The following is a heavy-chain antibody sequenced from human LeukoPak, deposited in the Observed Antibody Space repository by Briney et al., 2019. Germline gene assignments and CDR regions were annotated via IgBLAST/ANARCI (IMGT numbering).Heavy chain of an antibody. J-gene: IGHJ4*02. D-gene: IGHD6-19*01. V-gene: IGHV3-30*04. CDR2: ISYDGTDT. CDR1: GFTFSNYA. CDR3: ARRPGIAMADSVKAYYFDF. Sequence: GGSLRLSCAASGFTFSNYAMHWVRQAPGKGLEWVAVISYDGTDTSYADSVKGRFTISRDGSKNTLYLQMNSLRPEDTAIYYCARRPGIAMADSVKAYYFDFWGQGTLVTVSS.